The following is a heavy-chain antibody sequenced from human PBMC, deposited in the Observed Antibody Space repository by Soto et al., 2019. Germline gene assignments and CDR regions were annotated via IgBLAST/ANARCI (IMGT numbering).Heavy chain of an antibody. CDR1: GYTFTSYF. Sequence: ASVKVSCKTSGYTFTSYFVHWVRQAPGQGLEWMGAINPGNRITNYALKFQGRVTMTRDTSTNTVYLELSSLRSEDTAVYSCAKDPNYYDFWAGSYYYHGIDVWGQGTTVTVSS. J-gene: IGHJ6*02. CDR3: AKDPNYYDFWAGSYYYHGIDV. V-gene: IGHV1-46*01. CDR2: INPGNRIT. D-gene: IGHD3-3*01.